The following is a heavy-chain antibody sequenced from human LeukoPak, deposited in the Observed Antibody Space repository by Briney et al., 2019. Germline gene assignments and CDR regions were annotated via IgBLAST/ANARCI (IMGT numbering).Heavy chain of an antibody. D-gene: IGHD6-19*01. V-gene: IGHV1-2*02. CDR3: ASALIAVDGTSFDS. J-gene: IGHJ4*02. CDR2: INPNSGGT. Sequence: ASVKVSCKTSGYTFTGYYMHWVRQAPGQGLEWMAWINPNSGGTNSAQKFQGRVTMTRDTSISTAYMELSSLRSDDTAVYHCASALIAVDGTSFDSWGQGTLVTVSS. CDR1: GYTFTGYY.